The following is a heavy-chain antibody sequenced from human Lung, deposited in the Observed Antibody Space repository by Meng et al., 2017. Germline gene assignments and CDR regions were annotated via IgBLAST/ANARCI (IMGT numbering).Heavy chain of an antibody. D-gene: IGHD4-23*01. CDR2: IWYDGSYD. Sequence: GGSLRLSCAASGFTFSSYGLPWVRQATGKGLEWVAVIWYDGSYDYYADSVKGRFTISRDNSKNTLYLQVNRLRAEDTAVYYCARSALDGNMFYFDYWGQGTLVTVSS. V-gene: IGHV3-33*01. J-gene: IGHJ4*02. CDR3: ARSALDGNMFYFDY. CDR1: GFTFSSYG.